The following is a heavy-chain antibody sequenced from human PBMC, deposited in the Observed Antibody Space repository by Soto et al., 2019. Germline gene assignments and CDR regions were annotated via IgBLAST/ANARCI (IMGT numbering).Heavy chain of an antibody. D-gene: IGHD2-15*01. J-gene: IGHJ6*02. CDR3: AVESAGGGKGMDL. V-gene: IGHV3-48*02. CDR2: ISSSSSTI. CDR1: GFTFSSYS. Sequence: EVQLVESGGGLVQPGGSLRLSCAASGFTFSSYSMNWVRQAPGKGLEWVSYISSSSSTIYYADSVKGRFTISRDNAKNTLYLRMNSLRDDGAAVYYCAVESAGGGKGMDLWGQGTTVTVSS.